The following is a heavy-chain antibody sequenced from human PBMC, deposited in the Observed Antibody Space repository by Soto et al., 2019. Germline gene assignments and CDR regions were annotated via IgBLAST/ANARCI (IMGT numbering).Heavy chain of an antibody. CDR3: ARDEATTVVTLGYYYGMDV. Sequence: PGGSLRLSCAASGFTFSSYAMHWVPQAPGKGLEGVAVISYDGSNKYYADSVKGRFTISRDNSKNTLYLQMNSLRAEDTAVYYCARDEATTVVTLGYYYGMDVWGQGTTVTVSS. D-gene: IGHD4-17*01. V-gene: IGHV3-30-3*01. J-gene: IGHJ6*02. CDR2: ISYDGSNK. CDR1: GFTFSSYA.